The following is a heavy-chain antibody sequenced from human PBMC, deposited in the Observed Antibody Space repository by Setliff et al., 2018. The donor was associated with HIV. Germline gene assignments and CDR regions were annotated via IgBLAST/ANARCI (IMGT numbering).Heavy chain of an antibody. J-gene: IGHJ3*02. Sequence: ASVKVSCKASGGTFSSYAINWVRQAPGQGLQWRGGIIPMFGTLNFAQKFQGRVTISTDDSTSSAYMELNSLGSEDTAVYYCARGHSHGYGYSGSYGPFDIWGQVTMVTV. V-gene: IGHV1-69*05. CDR2: IIPMFGTL. CDR3: ARGHSHGYGYSGSYGPFDI. D-gene: IGHD1-26*01. CDR1: GGTFSSYA.